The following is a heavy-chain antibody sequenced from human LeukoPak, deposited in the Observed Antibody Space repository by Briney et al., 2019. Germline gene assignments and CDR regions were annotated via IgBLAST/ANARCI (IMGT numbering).Heavy chain of an antibody. CDR3: ARDLFGSYYFDY. J-gene: IGHJ4*02. V-gene: IGHV3-33*01. D-gene: IGHD3-10*01. Sequence: GSLRLSCAASGFTFSSYGMHWVRQAPGKGLEWVAVIWYDGSNKYYADSVKGRFTISRDNSKNTLYLQMNSLRAEDTAMYYCARDLFGSYYFDYWGQGTLVTVSS. CDR1: GFTFSSYG. CDR2: IWYDGSNK.